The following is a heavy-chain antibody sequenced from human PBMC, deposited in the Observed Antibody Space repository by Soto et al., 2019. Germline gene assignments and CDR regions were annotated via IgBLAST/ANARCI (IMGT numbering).Heavy chain of an antibody. CDR3: AKDRDIYYDSSGYYDAFDI. CDR1: GFTFSSYA. V-gene: IGHV3-23*01. J-gene: IGHJ3*02. Sequence: HPGGSLRLSCAASGFTFSSYAMSWVRQAPGKGLEWVSAISGSGGSTYYADSVKGRLTISRDNSKNTLYLQMNSLRAEDTAVYYCAKDRDIYYDSSGYYDAFDIWGQGTMVTVSS. CDR2: ISGSGGST. D-gene: IGHD3-22*01.